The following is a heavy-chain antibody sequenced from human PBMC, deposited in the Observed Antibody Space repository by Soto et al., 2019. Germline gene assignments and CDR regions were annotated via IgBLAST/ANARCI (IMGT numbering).Heavy chain of an antibody. CDR1: GFSLSTFGMG. D-gene: IGHD5-18*01. CDR2: IYWNDDK. Sequence: SGPTLVNPTQTLTLTCTFSGFSLSTFGMGVGWIRQPPGKALEWLALIYWNDDKRYSPSLNSRLTIAKDTSKNLVVLTMTNVEAVGAATYYCVNSPDSSPSEYWGQGTLLTVSS. J-gene: IGHJ4*02. V-gene: IGHV2-5*01. CDR3: VNSPDSSPSEY.